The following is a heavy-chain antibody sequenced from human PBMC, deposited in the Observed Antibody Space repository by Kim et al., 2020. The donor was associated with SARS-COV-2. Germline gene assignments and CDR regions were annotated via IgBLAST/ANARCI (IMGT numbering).Heavy chain of an antibody. CDR1: GFTFSDYY. V-gene: IGHV3-11*05. D-gene: IGHD3-10*01. Sequence: GGSLRLSCAASGFTFSDYYMSWIRQAPGKGLEWVSYISSSSSYTNYADSVKGRFTISRDNAKNSLYLQMNSLRAEDTAVYYCARDLGYYSYPDAFDIWGQGTMVTVSS. CDR2: ISSSSSYT. CDR3: ARDLGYYSYPDAFDI. J-gene: IGHJ3*02.